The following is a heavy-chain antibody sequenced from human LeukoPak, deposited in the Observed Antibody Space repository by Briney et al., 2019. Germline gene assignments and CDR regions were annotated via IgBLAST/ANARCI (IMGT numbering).Heavy chain of an antibody. V-gene: IGHV1-69*13. D-gene: IGHD6-13*01. CDR2: IIPIFGTA. J-gene: IGHJ4*02. CDR3: ARARIAAAGFDY. Sequence: SVKVSCKASGGTFSSYAISWVRQAPGQGLEWMGGIIPIFGTANYAQKFQGRVTITADESTSTAYMELSSLRSEDTAVYFCARARIAAAGFDYWGQGTLVTVSS. CDR1: GGTFSSYA.